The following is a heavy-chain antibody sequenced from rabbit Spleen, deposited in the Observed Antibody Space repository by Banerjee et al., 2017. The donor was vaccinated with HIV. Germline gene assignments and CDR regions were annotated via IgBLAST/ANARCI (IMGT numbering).Heavy chain of an antibody. CDR3: VRDAATSFSSYGMDL. CDR1: GFSFSNKAV. V-gene: IGHV1S45*01. J-gene: IGHJ6*01. Sequence: QEQLVESGGGLVQPEGSLTLTCTASGFSFSNKAVMCWVRQAPGKGLEWIACINAVTGKAVYASWAKGRFTFSRTSSTTVTLQMTSLTAADTATYFCVRDAATSFSSYGMDLWGPGTLVTVS. D-gene: IGHD8-1*01. CDR2: INAVTGKA.